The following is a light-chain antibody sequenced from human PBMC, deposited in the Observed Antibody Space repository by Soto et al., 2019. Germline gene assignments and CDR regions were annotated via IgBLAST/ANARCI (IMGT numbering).Light chain of an antibody. CDR1: QNIDNK. CDR2: DAS. Sequence: EIVMAQSPATLSVSAWESATLCCRASQNIDNKLVWYQQKPGQAPRLLIYDASNRATGIPARFSGSGSGTDFTLTILSLEPEDFAGYNCHQRRYRITFGQGTRLEIK. CDR3: HQRRYRIT. V-gene: IGKV3-11*01. J-gene: IGKJ5*01.